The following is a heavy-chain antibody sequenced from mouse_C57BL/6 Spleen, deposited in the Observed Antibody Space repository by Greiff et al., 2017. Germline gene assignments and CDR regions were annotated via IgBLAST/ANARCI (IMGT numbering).Heavy chain of an antibody. V-gene: IGHV1-64*01. CDR2: IHPNSGST. J-gene: IGHJ1*03. D-gene: IGHD1-1*01. CDR3: AAPHFYYYGSGYFDV. CDR1: GYTFTSYW. Sequence: QVQLQQSGAELVKPGASVKLSCKASGYTFTSYWMHWVKQRPGQGLEWIGMIHPNSGSTNYNEKFKSKATLTVDKSSSTAYMQLSSLTSEDSAVYYGAAPHFYYYGSGYFDVWGTGTTVTVSS.